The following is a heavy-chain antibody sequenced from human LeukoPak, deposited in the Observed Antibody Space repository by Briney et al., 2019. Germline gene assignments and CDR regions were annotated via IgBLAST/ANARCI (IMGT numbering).Heavy chain of an antibody. CDR2: MNPNSGNT. J-gene: IGHJ6*02. CDR1: GYTFTSYD. V-gene: IGHV1-8*01. CDR3: ARARNWNDPTDRNYYYYGMDV. D-gene: IGHD1-1*01. Sequence: ASVKVPRKASGYTFTSYDINWVRQATGQGLEWMGWMNPNSGNTGYAQKFQGRVTMTRNTSISTAYMELSSLRSEDTAVYYCARARNWNDPTDRNYYYYGMDVWGQGTTVTVSS.